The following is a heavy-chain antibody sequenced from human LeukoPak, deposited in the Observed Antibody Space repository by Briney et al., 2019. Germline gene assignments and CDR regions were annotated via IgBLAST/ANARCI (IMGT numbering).Heavy chain of an antibody. Sequence: ASVKVSCKASGYTFTGYYMHWVRQAPGQGLEWMGWINPNSGGTNYAQKFQGRVTMTRDTSISTAYMELSRLRSDDTAVYYCARDGKSTTVNFDYWGQGTLVTVSS. D-gene: IGHD4-17*01. J-gene: IGHJ4*02. CDR1: GYTFTGYY. V-gene: IGHV1-2*02. CDR3: ARDGKSTTVNFDY. CDR2: INPNSGGT.